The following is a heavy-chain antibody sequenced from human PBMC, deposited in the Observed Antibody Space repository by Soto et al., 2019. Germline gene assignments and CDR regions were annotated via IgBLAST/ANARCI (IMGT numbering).Heavy chain of an antibody. CDR2: ISGSGGST. J-gene: IGHJ4*02. CDR1: GFTFSSYA. Sequence: HPGGSLRLSCAASGFTFSSYAMSWVRQAPGKGLEWVSAISGSGGSTYYADSVKGRFTISRDNSKNTLYLQMNSLRAEDTAVYYCAKDINRYYYGSGTPYWGQGTLVTVSS. V-gene: IGHV3-23*01. D-gene: IGHD3-10*01. CDR3: AKDINRYYYGSGTPY.